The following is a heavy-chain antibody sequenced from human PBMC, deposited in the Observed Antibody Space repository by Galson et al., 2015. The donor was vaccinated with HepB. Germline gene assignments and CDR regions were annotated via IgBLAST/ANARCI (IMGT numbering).Heavy chain of an antibody. Sequence: SLRLSCAASGFTFSSYSMNWVRQAPGKGLEWVSSISSSSSYIYYADSVKGRFTISRDNAKNSLYLQMNSLRAEDTAVYYCARGDEFCSITSCYAYYFDYWGQGTLVAVSS. V-gene: IGHV3-21*01. D-gene: IGHD2-2*01. CDR2: ISSSSSYI. CDR3: ARGDEFCSITSCYAYYFDY. CDR1: GFTFSSYS. J-gene: IGHJ4*02.